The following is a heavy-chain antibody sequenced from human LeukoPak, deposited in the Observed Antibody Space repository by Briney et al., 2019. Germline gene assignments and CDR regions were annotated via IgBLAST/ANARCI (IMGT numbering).Heavy chain of an antibody. D-gene: IGHD1-26*01. CDR3: AKDLRYSGSLRAMDS. CDR2: IYSSDNT. Sequence: PGGTLRLSCAASGFTFSSHGMNWVRQAPGKGLEWVSVIYSSDNTNYADSVKGRFTISRDNSKNTLYLQVNSLRAEDTAVYYCAKDLRYSGSLRAMDSWGQGTLVTVSS. J-gene: IGHJ5*02. V-gene: IGHV3-66*01. CDR1: GFTFSSHG.